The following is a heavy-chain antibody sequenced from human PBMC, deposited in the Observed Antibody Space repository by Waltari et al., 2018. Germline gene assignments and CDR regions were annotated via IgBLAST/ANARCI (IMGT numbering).Heavy chain of an antibody. V-gene: IGHV4-4*03. J-gene: IGHJ4*02. CDR3: ARDRGRGLYLDS. Sequence: QVQLHESGPGLVKPQGPLSVTCAAPGDSTSGSYWRSWVRQPQGKGLEWIGQIHGSGEGNYNPSIESRVTVSIDTSNNHFSLKVTSATAADTAVYYCARDRGRGLYLDSWGQGTLVTVSP. CDR2: IHGSGEG. D-gene: IGHD2-15*01. CDR1: GDSTSGSYW.